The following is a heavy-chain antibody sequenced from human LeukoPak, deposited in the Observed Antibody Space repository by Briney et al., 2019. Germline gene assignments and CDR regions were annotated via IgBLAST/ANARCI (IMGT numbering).Heavy chain of an antibody. CDR2: ISGYNAAT. D-gene: IGHD1-26*01. V-gene: IGHV1-18*01. CDR3: ARYAIDGYSDV. CDR1: GGVFTTYA. Sequence: GSSVKVSCKASGGVFTTYAVSWVRQAPGQGLEWMGWISGYNAATDYAQKIRGRVTMTIDTSTSTAYLDLSNLRSDDTAVYYCARYAIDGYSDVWGQGTLVTVSS. J-gene: IGHJ4*02.